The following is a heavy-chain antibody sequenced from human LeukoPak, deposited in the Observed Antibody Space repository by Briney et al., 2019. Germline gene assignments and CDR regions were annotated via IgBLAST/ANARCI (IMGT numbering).Heavy chain of an antibody. CDR1: GFTFSTYA. D-gene: IGHD2-2*02. V-gene: IGHV3-23*01. Sequence: GGSLRLSCAASGFTFSTYAMSWVRQAPGKGLEWVSSISGSGGDTHYADSVKGRFTISRDNSKNTLFLQMNSLRAEDTAVYYCAKDFGEYCSSTSCYIYAFDIWGQGTMVTVSS. J-gene: IGHJ3*02. CDR3: AKDFGEYCSSTSCYIYAFDI. CDR2: ISGSGGDT.